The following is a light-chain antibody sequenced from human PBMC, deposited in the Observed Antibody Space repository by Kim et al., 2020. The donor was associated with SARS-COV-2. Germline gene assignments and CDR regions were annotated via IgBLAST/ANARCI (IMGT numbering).Light chain of an antibody. CDR3: LQHRTYPIT. J-gene: IGKJ5*01. CDR2: GAS. Sequence: ASVVDRVTISSRASQDSGNDLGWYQQNPGSAPKRLIYGASNLQSGVPSRFSGSGSGTEFTLTINSLQPEDFATYFCLQHRTYPITFGQGTRLEIK. V-gene: IGKV1-17*01. CDR1: QDSGND.